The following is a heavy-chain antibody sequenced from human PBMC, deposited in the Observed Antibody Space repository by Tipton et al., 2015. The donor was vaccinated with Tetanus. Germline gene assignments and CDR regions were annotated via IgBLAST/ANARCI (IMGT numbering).Heavy chain of an antibody. CDR1: GYTFTDYY. V-gene: IGHV1-46*01. Sequence: QSGPEVKKPGASVKVSCKASGYTFTDYYIHWVRQAPGQGLEWMGLINPSGTRTTYARKFQGRVTMTRDTSTSTVYMELSSLRFDDTAVYYCAGIPSADSIDYWGQGTLVTVSS. CDR3: AGIPSADSIDY. J-gene: IGHJ4*02. CDR2: INPSGTRT.